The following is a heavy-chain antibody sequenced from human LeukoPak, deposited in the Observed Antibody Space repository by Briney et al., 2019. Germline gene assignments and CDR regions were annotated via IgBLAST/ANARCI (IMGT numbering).Heavy chain of an antibody. Sequence: GGSLRLSCAASGFTFSNYWMHWVRQAPGKGLEWVARLNRDGTSSSYADAVKGRFTVSRDNAENTLNLQMNSLRAEDTAVYYCARAYYSGSYSHPPLHWGQGTLVTVSS. D-gene: IGHD1-26*01. V-gene: IGHV3-74*01. J-gene: IGHJ4*02. CDR3: ARAYYSGSYSHPPLH. CDR1: GFTFSNYW. CDR2: LNRDGTSS.